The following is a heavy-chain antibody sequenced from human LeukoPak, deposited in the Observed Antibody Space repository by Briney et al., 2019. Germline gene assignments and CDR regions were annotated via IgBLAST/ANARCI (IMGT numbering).Heavy chain of an antibody. CDR1: GGSISSSSYY. V-gene: IGHV4-39*01. CDR3: ARASPYYYGSGSQPFDI. J-gene: IGHJ3*02. CDR2: IYYSGST. D-gene: IGHD3-10*01. Sequence: SETLSLTCTVSGGSISSSSYYWGWIRQPPGKGLEWIGSIYYSGSTYYNPSLKSRVTISVDTSKNQFSLKLSSVTAADTAVYYCARASPYYYGSGSQPFDIWGQGTMVTVSS.